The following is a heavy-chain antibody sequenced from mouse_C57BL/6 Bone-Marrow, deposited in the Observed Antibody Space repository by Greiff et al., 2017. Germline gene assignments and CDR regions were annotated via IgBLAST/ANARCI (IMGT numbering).Heavy chain of an antibody. Sequence: EVQLQQSGAELVRPGASVKLSCTASGFNIKDDYMHWVKQRPEQGLEWIGWIDPENGDTEYASKFQGKATITADPSSNTAYLQLSSLTSEDTAVYYCTPYYYGSSYGYWGQGTTLTVSS. D-gene: IGHD1-1*01. V-gene: IGHV14-4*01. CDR2: IDPENGDT. J-gene: IGHJ2*01. CDR3: TPYYYGSSYGY. CDR1: GFNIKDDY.